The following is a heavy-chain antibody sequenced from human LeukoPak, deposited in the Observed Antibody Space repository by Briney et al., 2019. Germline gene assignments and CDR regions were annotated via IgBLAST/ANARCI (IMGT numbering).Heavy chain of an antibody. CDR3: AKSRVGAAAGIFDY. V-gene: IGHV3-30*18. D-gene: IGHD6-13*01. Sequence: GGSLRLSCAASGFTFSSYGMHWVRQAPGKGLEWVAVISYDGSNKYYADSVKGRFTISRDNSKNTLYLQMNSLRAEDTAVYYCAKSRVGAAAGIFDYWGQGTPVTVSS. CDR2: ISYDGSNK. J-gene: IGHJ4*02. CDR1: GFTFSSYG.